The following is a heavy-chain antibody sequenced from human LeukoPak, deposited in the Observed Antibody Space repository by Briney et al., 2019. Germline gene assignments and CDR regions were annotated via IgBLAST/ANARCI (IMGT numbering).Heavy chain of an antibody. CDR1: GFTFSSYA. D-gene: IGHD5-24*01. J-gene: IGHJ4*02. CDR2: ISYDGSNK. V-gene: IGHV3-30*04. CDR3: ARSRDGYYFDY. Sequence: GRSLRLSCAASGFTFSSYAMHWVRQAPGKGLEWVAVISYDGSNKYYADSVKGRFTISRDNAKNSLYLQMNSLRAEDTAVYYCARSRDGYYFDYWGRGTLVTVSS.